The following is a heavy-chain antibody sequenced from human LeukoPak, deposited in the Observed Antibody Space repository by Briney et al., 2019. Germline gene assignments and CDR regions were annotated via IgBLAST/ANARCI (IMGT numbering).Heavy chain of an antibody. CDR3: ARLLPYDILTGYDY. J-gene: IGHJ4*02. Sequence: SVKVSCKTSGGTFSNYAISWVRQAPGQGLEWMGGIIPVFDTPIYAQNFQGRVTITADESTSTVYMELRSLRSDDTAVYYCARLLPYDILTGYDYWAREPWSPSPQ. CDR1: GGTFSNYA. D-gene: IGHD3-9*01. V-gene: IGHV1-69*13. CDR2: IIPVFDTP.